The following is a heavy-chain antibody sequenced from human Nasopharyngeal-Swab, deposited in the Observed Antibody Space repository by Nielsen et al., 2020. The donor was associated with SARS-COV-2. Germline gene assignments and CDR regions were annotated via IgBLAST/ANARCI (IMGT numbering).Heavy chain of an antibody. V-gene: IGHV4-61*01. D-gene: IGHD3-22*01. CDR3: ARGNYYDSSGYSYYFDY. CDR1: GGSVSSESYY. J-gene: IGHJ4*02. CDR2: IYYSGSS. Sequence: SETLSLTCTVSGGSVSSESYYWTWVRQSPGKGLDWIGYIYYSGSSSYNPSLKSRVTISVDTSKNQFSLKLSSVTAADTAVYYCARGNYYDSSGYSYYFDYWGQGTLVTVSS.